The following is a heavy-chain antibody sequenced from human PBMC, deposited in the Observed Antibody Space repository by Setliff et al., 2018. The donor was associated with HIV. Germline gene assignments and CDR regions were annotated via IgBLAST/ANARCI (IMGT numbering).Heavy chain of an antibody. CDR2: ISAYNGNT. D-gene: IGHD6-13*01. CDR3: ATMSRSSRNWAIFDY. CDR1: GYTFSNYG. Sequence: ASVKVSCKASGYTFSNYGISWMRQAPGQGLEWLGWISAYNGNTNYAQIVQDRVTITADKSANTTYMELRSLRSEDTAIYYCATMSRSSRNWAIFDYWGQGVLVTVSS. J-gene: IGHJ4*02. V-gene: IGHV1-18*01.